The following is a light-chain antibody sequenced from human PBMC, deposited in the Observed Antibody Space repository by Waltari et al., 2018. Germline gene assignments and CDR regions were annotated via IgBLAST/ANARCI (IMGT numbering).Light chain of an antibody. CDR2: RAS. V-gene: IGKV3-15*01. J-gene: IGKJ1*01. CDR3: QQYDDWPRT. CDR1: QSVGTS. Sequence: EIVMTQSPASLSVSPGDRVTLSCRASQSVGTSLAWYQQRPGRAPRLLVYRASTRASDIPGRVRGSGSGTDLTLSISNLQSEDFAVYYWQQYDDWPRTFGQGTKVEIK.